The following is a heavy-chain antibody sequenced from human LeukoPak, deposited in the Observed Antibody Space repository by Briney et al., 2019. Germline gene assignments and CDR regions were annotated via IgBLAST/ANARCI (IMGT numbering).Heavy chain of an antibody. D-gene: IGHD3-10*01. CDR3: ARAPYYGSGSPDAFDI. J-gene: IGHJ3*02. V-gene: IGHV4-30-4*01. Sequence: SETLSLTCTVSNGSVSSNDYSWSWVRQPPGRGREWSGYMYYSGSSYYSPSRKRRVTISVNTSKTRFSLKPSSVTAAATAVSSCARAPYYGSGSPDAFDIWGTGTLVTVFS. CDR1: NGSVSSNDYS. CDR2: MYYSGSS.